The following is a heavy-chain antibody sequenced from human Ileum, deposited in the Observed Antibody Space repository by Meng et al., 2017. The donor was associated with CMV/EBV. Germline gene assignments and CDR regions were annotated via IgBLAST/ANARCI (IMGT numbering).Heavy chain of an antibody. CDR1: GDSIRDHY. J-gene: IGHJ4*02. D-gene: IGHD1-1*01. V-gene: IGHV4-59*11. CDR3: ARGLGHASNNSHDS. Sequence: SETLSLTCTVSGDSIRDHYWSWIRQPPGKGLEWMGYIYYSGSATYSPSLKSRITISVDTSKNQFSLNLRSVTPADTAMYFCARGLGHASNNSHDSWGQGTLVTVYS. CDR2: IYYSGSA.